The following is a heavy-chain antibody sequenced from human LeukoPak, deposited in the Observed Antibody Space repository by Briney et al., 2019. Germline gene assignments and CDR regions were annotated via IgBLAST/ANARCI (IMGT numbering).Heavy chain of an antibody. Sequence: HPGGSLRLSCAASGFTFSSYGMHWVRQAPGKGLEWVAFIRYDGSNKYYADSVKGRFTISRDNSKNTLYLQMNSLRAEDTAVYYCAKDGGPTWIHPPDYWGQGTLVTVSS. J-gene: IGHJ4*02. V-gene: IGHV3-30*02. D-gene: IGHD5-18*01. CDR2: IRYDGSNK. CDR1: GFTFSSYG. CDR3: AKDGGPTWIHPPDY.